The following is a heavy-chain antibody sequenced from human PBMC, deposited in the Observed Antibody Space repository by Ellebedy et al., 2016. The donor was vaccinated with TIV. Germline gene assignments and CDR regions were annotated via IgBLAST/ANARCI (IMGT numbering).Heavy chain of an antibody. CDR1: AFTFSTSW. Sequence: PGGSLRLSCAASAFTFSTSWMSWVRQAPGKGLEWVASIWYDGISKNYEDAVKGRFAISRDNSKNTVFLEMSSLRPEDTAVYYCARTAGYDALDTWGQGTMVIVSS. V-gene: IGHV3-33*08. D-gene: IGHD3-9*01. J-gene: IGHJ3*02. CDR3: ARTAGYDALDT. CDR2: IWYDGISK.